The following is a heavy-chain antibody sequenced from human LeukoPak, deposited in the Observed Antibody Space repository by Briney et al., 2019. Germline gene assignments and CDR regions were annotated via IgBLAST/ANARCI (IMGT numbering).Heavy chain of an antibody. J-gene: IGHJ5*02. CDR2: IIPIFGTA. CDR3: ARDAQQLVLVNWFDP. D-gene: IGHD6-13*01. Sequence: SVKVSCKASGGTFSSYAISWVRQAPGQGLEWMGGIIPIFGTANYAQKFQGRVTITADESTSTAYMELSSLRSEDTAVYYCARDAQQLVLVNWFDPWGQGTLVTVSS. CDR1: GGTFSSYA. V-gene: IGHV1-69*13.